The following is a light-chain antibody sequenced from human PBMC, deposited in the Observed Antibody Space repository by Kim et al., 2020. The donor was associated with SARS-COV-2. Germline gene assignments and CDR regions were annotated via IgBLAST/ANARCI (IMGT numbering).Light chain of an antibody. CDR1: EDIRKD. J-gene: IGKJ2*01. Sequence: DIQMTQSPSSLSASVGDRVTITCRANEDIRKDVDWFQQKPGKAPKRLIYSAFSLQSGVPVRFSGSGSGTEFTLTISHLQPEDFATYFCLQHNRYPYTFGQGTKLEI. CDR2: SAF. CDR3: LQHNRYPYT. V-gene: IGKV1-17*02.